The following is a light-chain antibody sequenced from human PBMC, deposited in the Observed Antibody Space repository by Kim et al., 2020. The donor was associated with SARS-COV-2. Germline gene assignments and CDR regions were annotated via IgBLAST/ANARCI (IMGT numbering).Light chain of an antibody. CDR3: QAWDSSTGV. J-gene: IGLJ1*01. Sequence: SVSPGQTARITCSGDKLGDKFACWYQQKPGQSPVLVIYQDSKRPSGIPERFSGSNSGNTATLTISGTQAMDEADYYCQAWDSSTGVFGTGTKVPS. CDR1: KLGDKF. CDR2: QDS. V-gene: IGLV3-1*01.